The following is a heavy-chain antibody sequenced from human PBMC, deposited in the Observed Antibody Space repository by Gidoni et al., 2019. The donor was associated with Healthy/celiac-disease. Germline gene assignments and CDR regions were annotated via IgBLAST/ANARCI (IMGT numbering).Heavy chain of an antibody. D-gene: IGHD3-3*01. Sequence: QLRLHGSGPGLVNPSDTLFLPCTVSACSISSVCFYWGLISQPPGKWLEWIGSIYYSGSTYYNPSLKSRVTISVDTSKNQFSLKLSSVTAADTAVYYCARHLNTYYDFWSGYSGLGGYWGQGTLVTVSS. V-gene: IGHV4-39*01. CDR1: ACSISSVCFY. CDR3: ARHLNTYYDFWSGYSGLGGY. J-gene: IGHJ4*02. CDR2: IYYSGST.